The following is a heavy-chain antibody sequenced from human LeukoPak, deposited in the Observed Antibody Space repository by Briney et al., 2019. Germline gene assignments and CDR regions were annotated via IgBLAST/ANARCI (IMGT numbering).Heavy chain of an antibody. CDR3: ADFGVVTHWFDP. Sequence: GASVKVSCKVSGFAFTEMSIHWVRQTPRKGLEWMGGFDPESGERVYAQSFRGRVTLSEDTSTDTAYTELSSLTSEDTAVYYCADFGVVTHWFDPWGQGTLVTVSS. J-gene: IGHJ5*02. CDR1: GFAFTEMS. CDR2: FDPESGER. V-gene: IGHV1-24*01. D-gene: IGHD3-3*01.